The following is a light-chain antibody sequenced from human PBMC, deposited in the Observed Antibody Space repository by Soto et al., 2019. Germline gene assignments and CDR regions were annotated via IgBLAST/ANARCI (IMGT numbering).Light chain of an antibody. Sequence: QSVLTQPPSASGSPGQSVTISCTGTSSDVGKYDYVSWFQHHPGKAPKLMIYEVSNRPSGVSNRFSGSKSGNTASLTISGLQAEDEGDYYCCSYAGSYNMYLFGTGTKVTV. CDR1: SSDVGKYDY. V-gene: IGLV2-8*01. CDR3: CSYAGSYNMYL. J-gene: IGLJ1*01. CDR2: EVS.